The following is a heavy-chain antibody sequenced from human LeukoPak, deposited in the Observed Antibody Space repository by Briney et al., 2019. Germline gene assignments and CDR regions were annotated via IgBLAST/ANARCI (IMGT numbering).Heavy chain of an antibody. CDR2: IKSKSDGGAI. CDR3: TTDPLRRVTPVTAN. V-gene: IGHV3-15*01. CDR1: GFSISDAW. J-gene: IGHJ4*02. Sequence: AGGSLRLSCAASGFSISDAWMSWVRQAPGKGLEWVGRIKSKSDGGAIDYAAPVKGRFTISRDDSKNTLYMQTNSLKTEDTAVYYCTTDPLRRVTPVTANWGQGTLVTVSS. D-gene: IGHD4-17*01.